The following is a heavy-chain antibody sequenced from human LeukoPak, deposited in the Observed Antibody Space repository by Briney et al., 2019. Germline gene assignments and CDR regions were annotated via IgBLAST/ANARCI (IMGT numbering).Heavy chain of an antibody. V-gene: IGHV3-30*18. D-gene: IGHD6-19*01. Sequence: GRSLRLSCAASGFTFSSYGMHWVRQAPGKGLEWVAVISYDGSNKYYADSVKGRFTISRDNSKNTLYLQMSSLRAEDTAVYYCAKDPQAAAVAGPDYWGQGTLVTVSS. J-gene: IGHJ4*02. CDR2: ISYDGSNK. CDR3: AKDPQAAAVAGPDY. CDR1: GFTFSSYG.